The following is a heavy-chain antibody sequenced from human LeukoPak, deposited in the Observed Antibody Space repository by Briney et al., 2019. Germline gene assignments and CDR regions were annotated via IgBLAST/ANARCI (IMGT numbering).Heavy chain of an antibody. V-gene: IGHV1-18*01. J-gene: IGHJ3*02. CDR1: GYTFTSYG. Sequence: ASVKVSCKASGYTFTSYGISWVRQAPGQGLEWMGWISAYNGNTNYAQKLQGRVTMTTDTSTSTAYMELRSLRSDDTAVYYCARKSHDPYYYNSGSPSILGAFDIWGQGTMVTVSS. CDR3: ARKSHDPYYYNSGSPSILGAFDI. CDR2: ISAYNGNT. D-gene: IGHD3-10*01.